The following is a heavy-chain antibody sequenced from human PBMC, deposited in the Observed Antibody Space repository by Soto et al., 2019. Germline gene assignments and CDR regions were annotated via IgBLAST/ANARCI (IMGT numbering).Heavy chain of an antibody. V-gene: IGHV4-31*03. D-gene: IGHD2-2*01. Sequence: PSETLSLTCPVSGGSISSGGYYWSWIRQHPGKGLEWIGYIYYSGSTYYNPSLKSRVTISVDTSKNQFSLKLSSVTAADTAVYYCARAPRDPPTRRTRVSTYYFDYWGQGTLVTVSS. J-gene: IGHJ4*02. CDR1: GGSISSGGYY. CDR2: IYYSGST. CDR3: ARAPRDPPTRRTRVSTYYFDY.